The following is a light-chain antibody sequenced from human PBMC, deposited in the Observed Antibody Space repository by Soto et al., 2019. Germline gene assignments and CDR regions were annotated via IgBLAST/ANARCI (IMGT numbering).Light chain of an antibody. J-gene: IGLJ1*01. Sequence: SYELTQPPSVSVSPGQTASITCSGDNLGDKYACWYQQKPGQSPVLVIYQDSKRPSGIPERFSGSNSGNTATLTISGTQAMDEADYYCQAWDSSTAPYVFGTGTKV. CDR2: QDS. CDR1: NLGDKY. V-gene: IGLV3-1*01. CDR3: QAWDSSTAPYV.